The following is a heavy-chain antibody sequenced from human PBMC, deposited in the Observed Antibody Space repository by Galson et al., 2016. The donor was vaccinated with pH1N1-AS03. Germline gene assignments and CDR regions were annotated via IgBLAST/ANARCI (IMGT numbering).Heavy chain of an antibody. CDR2: ISGSGGST. CDR3: AKKFYYDSSGHHLDVADV. D-gene: IGHD3-22*01. V-gene: IGHV3-23*01. J-gene: IGHJ3*01. Sequence: SLRLSCATSGFTFSTYWMHWARQVPGKGLEWVSSISGSGGSTNSADSVRDRFSISIDNSKNTLFLQMNRLRADDTAVYYCAKKFYYDSSGHHLDVADVWGQGTAVTVSS. CDR1: GFTFSTYW.